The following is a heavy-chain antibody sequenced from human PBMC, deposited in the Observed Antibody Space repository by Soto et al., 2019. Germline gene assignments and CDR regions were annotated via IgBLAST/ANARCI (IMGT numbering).Heavy chain of an antibody. CDR1: GFTVSSNY. CDR3: AREAYCDGDCYSGWFDP. Sequence: EVQLVQSGGGLVRPGGSLRLSCAASGFTVSSNYMNWVRRAPGKGLEWVSLIYTGGTTYYADSVKGRFTISRDISRNTLYLQMNSLRAEDTAVYYCAREAYCDGDCYSGWFDPWGQGTLVTVSS. CDR2: IYTGGTT. J-gene: IGHJ5*02. D-gene: IGHD2-21*02. V-gene: IGHV3-66*01.